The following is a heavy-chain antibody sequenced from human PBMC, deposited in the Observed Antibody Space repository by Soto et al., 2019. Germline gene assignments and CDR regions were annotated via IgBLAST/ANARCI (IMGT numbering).Heavy chain of an antibody. J-gene: IGHJ3*02. Sequence: ESLKISCQRSGYSFTSYWIGWVRQMPGEVLEWIGITYPGDSDTRYSPSFQGQATIPAHKPISTPYLQWSRRKAPDTGMYYRARYYDGSSTTAFDIWGQGPMVT. CDR2: TYPGDSDT. CDR1: GYSFTSYW. V-gene: IGHV5-51*04. D-gene: IGHD3-22*01. CDR3: ARYYDGSSTTAFDI.